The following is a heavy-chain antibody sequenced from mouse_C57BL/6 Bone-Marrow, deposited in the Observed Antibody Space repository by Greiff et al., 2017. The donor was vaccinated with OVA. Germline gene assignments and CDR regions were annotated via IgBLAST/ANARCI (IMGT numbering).Heavy chain of an antibody. J-gene: IGHJ2*01. V-gene: IGHV7-3*01. CDR2: IRNKANGYTS. Sequence: DVMLVESGGGLVQPGGSLSLSCAASGFTFTDYYMSWVRQPPGKALEWVGFIRNKANGYTSEYTATVKGRFTISKDNTQSILYLQMNGLGAEDRASYACAIFGLRQSFDYWGQGTTLTVSS. CDR3: AIFGLRQSFDY. D-gene: IGHD2-2*01. CDR1: GFTFTDYY.